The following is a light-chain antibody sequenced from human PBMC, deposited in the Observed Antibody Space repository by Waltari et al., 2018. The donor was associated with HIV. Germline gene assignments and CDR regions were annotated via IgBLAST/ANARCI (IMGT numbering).Light chain of an antibody. CDR2: ATS. CDR1: QNITSY. J-gene: IGKJ1*01. Sequence: DIQMTQSPSSLSASVGDRVTITCRASQNITSYLNWYQQKPGKAPKLLIYATSTLQSGVPSRFSASGSETDFTLTISSLQPEDVATYYCQQSYSTPRTFGQGTKVEIK. V-gene: IGKV1-39*01. CDR3: QQSYSTPRT.